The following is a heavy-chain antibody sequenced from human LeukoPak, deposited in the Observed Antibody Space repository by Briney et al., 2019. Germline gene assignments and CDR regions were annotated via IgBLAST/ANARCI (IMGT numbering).Heavy chain of an antibody. CDR2: ISYDGSNK. D-gene: IGHD4-17*01. CDR1: GFTFSSYG. Sequence: PGRSLRLSCAASGFTFSSYGMHWVRQAPGKGLEWVAVISYDGSNKYYADSVKGRFTISRDNSKNTLYLQMNSLRAEDTAVYYCARGPVTTAFFDYWGQGTLVTVSS. V-gene: IGHV3-30*03. J-gene: IGHJ4*02. CDR3: ARGPVTTAFFDY.